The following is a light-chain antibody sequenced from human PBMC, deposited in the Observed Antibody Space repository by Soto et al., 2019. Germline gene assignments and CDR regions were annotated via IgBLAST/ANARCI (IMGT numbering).Light chain of an antibody. CDR2: KAS. CDR3: QQYNSYSKT. V-gene: IGKV1-5*03. J-gene: IGKJ1*01. CDR1: QSISSW. Sequence: DIQMTQSPSTLSASVGDRVTITCRASQSISSWLAWYQQKPGKAPKLLIYKASSLESGVPSRVSGSGSGTEFTLTISSLQPDDFATYDCQQYNSYSKTFGQGTKVEIK.